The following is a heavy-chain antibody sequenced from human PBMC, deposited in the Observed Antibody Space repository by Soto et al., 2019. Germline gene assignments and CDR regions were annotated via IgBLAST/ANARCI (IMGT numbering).Heavy chain of an antibody. J-gene: IGHJ6*02. CDR3: VKQRGSGKTYYYNMDV. V-gene: IGHV3-23*01. CDR2: INYNSRAT. CDR1: VFSFNSYA. Sequence: EVQLLESWGGLVQPGGSLRLSCETSVFSFNSYAMTWFRQAPGMGLEWVAVINYNSRATFHAQSVKGRFTISRDNSRKTVFLQMDSLRAEDTAVYYCVKQRGSGKTYYYNMDVWGLGTTVIVSS. D-gene: IGHD3-10*01.